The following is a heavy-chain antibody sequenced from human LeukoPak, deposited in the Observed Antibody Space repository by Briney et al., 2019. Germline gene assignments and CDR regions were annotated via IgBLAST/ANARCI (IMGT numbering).Heavy chain of an antibody. CDR1: GFTFSSYA. D-gene: IGHD3-16*02. CDR3: ASALESPFGGVLV. V-gene: IGHV3-23*01. CDR2: ISGSGGST. J-gene: IGHJ4*02. Sequence: PGGSLRLSCAASGFTFSSYAMSWVRQAPGKGLEWVSGISGSGGSTYYADSVKGRFTISRDNSKNTLYLQMNSLRAEDTALYSCASALESPFGGVLVWGQGTLVTVSS.